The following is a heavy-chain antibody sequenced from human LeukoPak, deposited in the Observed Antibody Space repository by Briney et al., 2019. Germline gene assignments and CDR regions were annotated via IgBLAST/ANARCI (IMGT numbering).Heavy chain of an antibody. CDR3: AKGSCSSTTCLKTD. CDR2: ISYDGIDK. CDR1: GFTFSSYS. Sequence: GGSLRLSCAASGFTFSSYSMYWVRQAPGKGLEWVAVISYDGIDKYYADSVKGRFTISRDNSKNTLYLQMNSLKSEDTAVYYCAKGSCSSTTCLKTDWGQGAPVTVSS. D-gene: IGHD2-2*01. V-gene: IGHV3-30*18. J-gene: IGHJ4*02.